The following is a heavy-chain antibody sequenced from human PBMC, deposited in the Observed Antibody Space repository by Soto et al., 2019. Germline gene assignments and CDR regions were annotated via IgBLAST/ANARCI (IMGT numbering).Heavy chain of an antibody. CDR3: ARDQQPPDYYYYGMDV. CDR1: GFTFSSYG. J-gene: IGHJ6*02. D-gene: IGHD5-18*01. V-gene: IGHV3-33*01. CDR2: IWYDGSNK. Sequence: PGGSLRLSCAASGFTFSSYGMHWVRQAPGKGLEWVAVIWYDGSNKYYADSVKGRFTISRDNSKNTLYLQMNSLRAEDTAVYYCARDQQPPDYYYYGMDVWGQGTTVTVS.